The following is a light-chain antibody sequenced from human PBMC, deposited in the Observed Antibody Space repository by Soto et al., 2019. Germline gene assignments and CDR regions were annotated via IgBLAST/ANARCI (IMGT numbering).Light chain of an antibody. J-gene: IGLJ3*02. CDR1: SSDVGYSNH. Sequence: QSAPTQPASVSGSPGQSITISCTGASSDVGYSNHVSWYQHHPGKVPKLIIYDVNNRPSGVSDRFSGSKSGNTASLTISGLQSEGDGDYYCSSYTSSDTLVFGGGTKLTVL. CDR2: DVN. V-gene: IGLV2-14*03. CDR3: SSYTSSDTLV.